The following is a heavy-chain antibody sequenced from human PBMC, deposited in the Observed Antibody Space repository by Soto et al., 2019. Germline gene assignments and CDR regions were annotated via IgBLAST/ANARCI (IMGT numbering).Heavy chain of an antibody. V-gene: IGHV3-13*01. Sequence: GGSLRLSCAASGFTFSNYDMHWVRQAPGEGLEWVSGIGAASDTYYPVSVKGRFTISRDNSKNTLYLQMNSLRAEDTAVYYCAKVAGDYAPYYYYYGMDVWGQGTTVTAP. D-gene: IGHD4-17*01. CDR1: GFTFSNYD. CDR2: IGAASDT. J-gene: IGHJ6*02. CDR3: AKVAGDYAPYYYYYGMDV.